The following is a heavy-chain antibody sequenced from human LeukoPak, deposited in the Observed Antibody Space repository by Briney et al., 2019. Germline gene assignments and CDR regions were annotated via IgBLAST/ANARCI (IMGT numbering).Heavy chain of an antibody. CDR1: GYTLDDYA. Sequence: GGSLRLSCAASGYTLDDYAMHWVRQAPGKGLEWISLITGDGTTTHYADSVRGRFTSSRDNSKNSLYLQMNSLSTEDTAFYYCAKGGSWGQGILVTVSS. J-gene: IGHJ5*02. CDR2: ITGDGTTT. D-gene: IGHD5-12*01. V-gene: IGHV3-43*02. CDR3: AKGGS.